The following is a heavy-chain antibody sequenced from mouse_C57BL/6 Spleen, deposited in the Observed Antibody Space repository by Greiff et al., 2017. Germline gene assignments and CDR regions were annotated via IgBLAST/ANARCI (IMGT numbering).Heavy chain of an antibody. CDR2: IDPETGGT. J-gene: IGHJ2*01. Sequence: QVQLKQSGAELVRPGASVTLSCKASGYTFTDYEMHWVKQTPVHGLEWIGAIDPETGGTAYNQKFKGKAILTAAKSSSTAYMELRSLTSEDSAVYYCTREWDYYGSSYYFDYWGQGTTLTVSS. CDR1: GYTFTDYE. D-gene: IGHD1-1*01. V-gene: IGHV1-15*01. CDR3: TREWDYYGSSYYFDY.